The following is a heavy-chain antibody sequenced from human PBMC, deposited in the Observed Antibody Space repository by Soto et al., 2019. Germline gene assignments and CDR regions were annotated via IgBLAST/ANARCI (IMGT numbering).Heavy chain of an antibody. V-gene: IGHV3-23*01. Sequence: EVQLLESGGGLVQPGGSLRLSCEGSGYTFSNYGMYWVRQAPGEGLEWVSVISASGVTTLYTDSVKGRFTISRDNSKNTLYLQMNSPRVEDTAVYYCGKDRGIVGSPVMASDVWGQGTMVTVSS. J-gene: IGHJ3*01. CDR1: GYTFSNYG. CDR3: GKDRGIVGSPVMASDV. D-gene: IGHD1-26*01. CDR2: ISASGVTT.